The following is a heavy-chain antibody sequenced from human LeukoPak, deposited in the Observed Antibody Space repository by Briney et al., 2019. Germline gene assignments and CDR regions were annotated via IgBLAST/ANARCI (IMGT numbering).Heavy chain of an antibody. CDR3: ARGEAYYDSSGYVDY. CDR1: GGSISSSSYY. D-gene: IGHD3-22*01. J-gene: IGHJ4*02. CDR2: IYYSGST. V-gene: IGHV4-39*01. Sequence: PSETLSLTCTVSGGSISSSSYYWGWIRQPPGKGLEWIGSIYYSGSTYYNPSLKSRVTISVDTSKNQFSLKLSSVTAADTAVYYCARGEAYYDSSGYVDYWGQGTLVTVSS.